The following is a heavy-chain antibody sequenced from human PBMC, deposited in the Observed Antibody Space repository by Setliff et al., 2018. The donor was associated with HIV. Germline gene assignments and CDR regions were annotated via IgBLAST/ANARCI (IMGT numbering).Heavy chain of an antibody. CDR2: INIDSGST. CDR1: GYSFTAYG. D-gene: IGHD6-6*01. Sequence: ASVKVSCKASGYSFTAYGISWVRQAPGQGFEWMGWINIDSGSTTYAQKFQGRVTMTRDTSTSTVYMELSSLRSEDTAVYYCARDPAPSSSASYFQHWGQGTPVTVSS. CDR3: ARDPAPSSSASYFQH. J-gene: IGHJ1*01. V-gene: IGHV1-8*02.